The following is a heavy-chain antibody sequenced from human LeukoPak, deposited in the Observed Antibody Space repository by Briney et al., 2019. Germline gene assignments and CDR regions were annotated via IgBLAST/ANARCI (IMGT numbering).Heavy chain of an antibody. CDR3: ARGRNYYDSSGYDI. V-gene: IGHV1-8*01. D-gene: IGHD3-22*01. J-gene: IGHJ3*02. Sequence: ASVKVSCKASGYTFTSYDINWVRQAIGQGLEWMGWMNPNSGNTGYAQKFQGRVTMTRNTSISTAYMELSSLRSEDTAVYYCARGRNYYDSSGYDIWGQGTMVTVSS. CDR1: GYTFTSYD. CDR2: MNPNSGNT.